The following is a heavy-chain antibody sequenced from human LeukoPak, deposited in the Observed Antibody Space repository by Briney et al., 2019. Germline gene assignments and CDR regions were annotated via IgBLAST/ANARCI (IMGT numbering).Heavy chain of an antibody. D-gene: IGHD6-25*01. Sequence: SEPLSLTCAVYGGSFSGYYWSWIRQPPGKKLEWIGEINHSGSTNYNPSLKSRVTISVDTSKNQFSLKLSSVTAADTAVYYCARGFDSSVGRYNWFDPWGQGTLVTVSS. CDR1: GGSFSGYY. CDR2: INHSGST. V-gene: IGHV4-34*01. J-gene: IGHJ5*02. CDR3: ARGFDSSVGRYNWFDP.